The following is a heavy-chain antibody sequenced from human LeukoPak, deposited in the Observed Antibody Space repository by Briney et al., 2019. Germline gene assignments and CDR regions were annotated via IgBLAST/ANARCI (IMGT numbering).Heavy chain of an antibody. V-gene: IGHV4-34*01. CDR1: GGSFSGYY. Sequence: SETLSLTCAVYGGSFSGYYWSWIRQPPGKGLEWVGEINHSGSTNYNPSLKSRVTISVDTSKNQFSLKLSSVTAADTAVYYCARVWFGELSAFDPWGQGTLVTVSS. J-gene: IGHJ5*02. CDR2: INHSGST. D-gene: IGHD3-10*01. CDR3: ARVWFGELSAFDP.